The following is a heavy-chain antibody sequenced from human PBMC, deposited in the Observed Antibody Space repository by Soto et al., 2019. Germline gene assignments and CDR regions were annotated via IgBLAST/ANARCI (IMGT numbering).Heavy chain of an antibody. J-gene: IGHJ6*02. CDR3: ASPAYIAAAGSIAHYYGMDV. CDR2: SYPGDSDT. V-gene: IGHV5-51*01. Sequence: GESLKISCKGSGYSFTSYWIGWVRQMPGKGLEWMGISYPGDSDTRYSPSFQGQVTISADKSISTAYLQWSSLKASDTAMYYCASPAYIAAAGSIAHYYGMDVWGQGTTVTVSS. CDR1: GYSFTSYW. D-gene: IGHD6-13*01.